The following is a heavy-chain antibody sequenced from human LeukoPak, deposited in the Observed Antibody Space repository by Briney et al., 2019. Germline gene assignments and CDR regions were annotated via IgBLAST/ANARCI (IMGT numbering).Heavy chain of an antibody. V-gene: IGHV3-23*01. Sequence: PGGSLRLSCAASGFTFSSYAMSWVRQAPGKGLEWVSAISGSSGSTYYADSVKGRFTISRDNSKNTLYLQMNSLRAEDTAVYYCAKSYSGWYSNYFDYWGQGTLVTVSS. D-gene: IGHD6-19*01. J-gene: IGHJ4*02. CDR1: GFTFSSYA. CDR2: ISGSSGST. CDR3: AKSYSGWYSNYFDY.